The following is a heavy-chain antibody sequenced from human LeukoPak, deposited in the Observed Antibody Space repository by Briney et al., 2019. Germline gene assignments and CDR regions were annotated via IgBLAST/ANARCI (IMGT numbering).Heavy chain of an antibody. CDR3: AKDAPTTVTTLPYYYYYGMDV. V-gene: IGHV3-23*01. CDR2: ISGSGGST. CDR1: GFTFSSYA. J-gene: IGHJ6*02. Sequence: RGSLRLSCAASGFTFSSYAMSWVRQAPGKGLEWVSAISGSGGSTYYADSVKGRFTISRDNSKNTLYLQMNSLRAEDTAVYYCAKDAPTTVTTLPYYYYYGMDVWGQGTTVTVSS. D-gene: IGHD4-11*01.